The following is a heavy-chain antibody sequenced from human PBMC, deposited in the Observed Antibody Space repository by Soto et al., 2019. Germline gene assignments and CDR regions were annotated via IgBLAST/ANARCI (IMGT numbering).Heavy chain of an antibody. CDR2: IIPIFGTA. J-gene: IGHJ4*02. V-gene: IGHV1-69*01. CDR3: ARSDYVWGSYRYTHLFDY. CDR1: GGTFSSYA. D-gene: IGHD3-16*02. Sequence: QVQLVQSGAEVKKPGSSVKVSCKASGGTFSSYAMSWVRQAPGQGLEWMGGIIPIFGTANYAQKFQGRVTITADESTSTAYMELSSLRSEDTAVYYCARSDYVWGSYRYTHLFDYWGQGTLVTVSS.